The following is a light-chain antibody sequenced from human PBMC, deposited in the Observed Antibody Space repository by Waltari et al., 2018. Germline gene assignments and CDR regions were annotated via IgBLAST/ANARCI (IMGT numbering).Light chain of an antibody. Sequence: EIVMTQSPATLSVSTGERATLSCRASQSVGNDLAWYHQAPGQAPRLLIYGASSRATGVPARFSGSGSGTEFTLTITSLQSGDFGIYFCQQYKEWPPWTFGQGTRVDTK. CDR2: GAS. CDR1: QSVGND. CDR3: QQYKEWPPWT. J-gene: IGKJ1*01. V-gene: IGKV3-15*01.